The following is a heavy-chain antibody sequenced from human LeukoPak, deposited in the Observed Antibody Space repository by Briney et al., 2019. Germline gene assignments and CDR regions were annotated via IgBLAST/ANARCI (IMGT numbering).Heavy chain of an antibody. CDR3: ATLTGTRPLDY. J-gene: IGHJ4*02. V-gene: IGHV3-7*01. Sequence: GGSLRLSCAASGFTFSSYWMSWVRQAPGKGLEWVANIKQDGSEKYYVDSVKGRFTISRDNAKNSLYLQMNSLRAEDTAVYYCATLTGTRPLDYWGQGTLVTVSS. CDR2: IKQDGSEK. D-gene: IGHD1-20*01. CDR1: GFTFSSYW.